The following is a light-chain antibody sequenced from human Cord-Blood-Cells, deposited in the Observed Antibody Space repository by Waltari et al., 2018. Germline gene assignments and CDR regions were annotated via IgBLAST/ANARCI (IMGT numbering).Light chain of an antibody. CDR2: EGM. J-gene: IGLJ2*01. Sequence: QSALTQPASVSGSPGQSITISCTGTSSDVGRYNLVPWYQQQPGKAPNPMDDEGMKRPSGVSKRFAVSKSGNTASLTIAGLQAEDDADYYCCSYAGSSTVVFGGGTKLTVL. CDR3: CSYAGSSTVV. V-gene: IGLV2-23*01. CDR1: SSDVGRYNL.